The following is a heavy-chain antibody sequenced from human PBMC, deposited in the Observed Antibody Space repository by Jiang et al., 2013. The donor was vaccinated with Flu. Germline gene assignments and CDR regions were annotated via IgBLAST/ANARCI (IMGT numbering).Heavy chain of an antibody. CDR3: ARLYTVITPYSDY. Sequence: GLVKPSETLSLTCTVSGGSISGYYWNWIRQPPGKGLEWIGYVSYSGSTNYNPSLKSRVTISLDTSKNQFSLKLSSVTAADTAVFYCARLYTVITPYSDYWGQGTLVTVSS. V-gene: IGHV4-59*01. J-gene: IGHJ4*02. D-gene: IGHD4-23*01. CDR1: GGSISGYY. CDR2: VSYSGST.